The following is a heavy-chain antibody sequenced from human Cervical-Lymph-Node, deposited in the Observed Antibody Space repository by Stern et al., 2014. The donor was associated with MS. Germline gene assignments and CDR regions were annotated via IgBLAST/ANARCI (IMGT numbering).Heavy chain of an antibody. CDR1: GFSLSNARMG. Sequence: QVTLRESGPVLVKPTETLTLTCTVSGFSLSNARMGVSWIRQPPGNALEWLAHLFFNDEKSYSTSLKSRLTISKDTSKSQVVLTMTNMDPVDTATYYCARIEDYGDYEILFDYWGQGTLVTVSS. CDR2: LFFNDEK. V-gene: IGHV2-26*01. CDR3: ARIEDYGDYEILFDY. D-gene: IGHD4-17*01. J-gene: IGHJ4*02.